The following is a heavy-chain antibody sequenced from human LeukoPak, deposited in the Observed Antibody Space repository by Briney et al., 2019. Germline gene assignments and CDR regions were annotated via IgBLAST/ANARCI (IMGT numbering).Heavy chain of an antibody. CDR1: GDPISSGDYF. CDR3: ARLGDLGMDV. V-gene: IGHV4-30-4*01. CDR2: IYHTGST. D-gene: IGHD3-10*01. Sequence: SETLSLTCNVSGDPISSGDYFWSWVRQPPGKGLEWVGYIYHTGSTYYNPSLKSRIVLSVDTSKNQFSLELTSVSVADTAMYFCARLGDLGMDVWGQGTTVTVSS. J-gene: IGHJ6*02.